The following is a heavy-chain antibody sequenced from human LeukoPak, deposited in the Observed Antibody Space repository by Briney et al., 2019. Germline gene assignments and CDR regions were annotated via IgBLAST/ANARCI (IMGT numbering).Heavy chain of an antibody. Sequence: GGSLRLSCAASGFTFSNCAMNWVRQAPGKGLEWVSAISGNGGSPYYADSVKGRFTISRDNSKNSLFLQVNSLSAEDTAVYYCAKLDTFYYDSTGNYFDNWGQGTLVTVSS. CDR1: GFTFSNCA. J-gene: IGHJ4*02. D-gene: IGHD3-22*01. CDR2: ISGNGGSP. V-gene: IGHV3-23*01. CDR3: AKLDTFYYDSTGNYFDN.